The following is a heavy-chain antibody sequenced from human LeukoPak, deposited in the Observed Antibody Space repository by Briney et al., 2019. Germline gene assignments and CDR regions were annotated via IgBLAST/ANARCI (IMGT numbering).Heavy chain of an antibody. J-gene: IGHJ4*02. Sequence: ASVKVSCKASGYTFTGYYMHWVRQAPGQGLEWMGSINPNSGGTNYAQSFRGKVTMTRDTSISTAYMELSRLRSDDTAVYYCARTLAGGRGGYFDYWGQGALVTVSS. V-gene: IGHV1-2*02. CDR3: ARTLAGGRGGYFDY. CDR1: GYTFTGYY. CDR2: INPNSGGT. D-gene: IGHD6-19*01.